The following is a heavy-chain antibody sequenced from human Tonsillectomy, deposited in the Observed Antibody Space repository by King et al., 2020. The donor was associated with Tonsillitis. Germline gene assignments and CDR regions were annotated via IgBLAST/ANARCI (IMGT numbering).Heavy chain of an antibody. Sequence: EQLVQSGAEVKKPGASVKVSCKASGYTFTDYYIHWVRQAPGQGLEWMGWSNPNTGGTKYAQKFQGRVTMTRDTSISTAYMELSRLRSDDTAVYYSARDRDDPIYFDYWGQGTLVTVSS. D-gene: IGHD5-24*01. J-gene: IGHJ4*02. V-gene: IGHV1-2*02. CDR2: SNPNTGGT. CDR3: ARDRDDPIYFDY. CDR1: GYTFTDYY.